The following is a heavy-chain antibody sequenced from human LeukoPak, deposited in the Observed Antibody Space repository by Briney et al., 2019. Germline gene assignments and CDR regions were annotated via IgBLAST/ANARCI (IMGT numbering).Heavy chain of an antibody. CDR3: ARGGYYYDSSGYYPPQYFQH. Sequence: ASVKVSCKASGYTFTGYYMHWVRQAPGQGLEWMGWVNPNSGGTNYAQKFQGRVTMTRDTSISTAYMELSRPRSDDTAVYYCARGGYYYDSSGYYPPQYFQHWGQGTLVTVSS. CDR2: VNPNSGGT. D-gene: IGHD3-22*01. CDR1: GYTFTGYY. J-gene: IGHJ1*01. V-gene: IGHV1-2*02.